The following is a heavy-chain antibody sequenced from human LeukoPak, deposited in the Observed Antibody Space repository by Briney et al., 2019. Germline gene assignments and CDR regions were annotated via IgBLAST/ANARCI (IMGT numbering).Heavy chain of an antibody. CDR2: ISSSSSYI. D-gene: IGHD3-3*01. J-gene: IGHJ4*02. V-gene: IGHV3-21*01. Sequence: PGGSLRLSCAASGFTFSSYSMNWVRQAPGKGLEWVSSISSSSSYIYYADSVKGRFTISRDNAKNSLYLQMNSLRAEDTAVYYCARVPLFGYYFDYWGQGTLVTVPS. CDR1: GFTFSSYS. CDR3: ARVPLFGYYFDY.